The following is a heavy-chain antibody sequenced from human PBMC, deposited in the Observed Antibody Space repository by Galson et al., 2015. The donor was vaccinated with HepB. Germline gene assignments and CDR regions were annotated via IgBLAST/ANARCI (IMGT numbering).Heavy chain of an antibody. D-gene: IGHD6-19*01. V-gene: IGHV1-8*01. CDR2: MNPESGNV. CDR1: GYIFITHD. CDR3: ARGTKGRDWYAFDF. Sequence: SCKASGYIFITHDINWVRQTTGQGLEWMGWMNPESGNVGYAQNFKGRVSMTRNTSIRTAYMELNSLTVDDTAVYYCARGTKGRDWYAFDFWGQGTLVTVSS. J-gene: IGHJ4*02.